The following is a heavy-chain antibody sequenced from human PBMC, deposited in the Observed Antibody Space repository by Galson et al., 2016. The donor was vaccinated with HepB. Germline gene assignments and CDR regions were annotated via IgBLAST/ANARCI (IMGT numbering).Heavy chain of an antibody. V-gene: IGHV3-23*01. CDR1: GFTFRNYT. CDR3: AKVVGRFGTGGDAFDI. Sequence: SLRLSCAASGFTFRNYTMSWVRQAPGRGLVWVSLISGSGGSTHYADSVKGRFTISRDNSKNTLYLQMNSLRAEDTAVYYCAKVVGRFGTGGDAFDIWGQGTMVTVSS. J-gene: IGHJ3*02. D-gene: IGHD3-10*01. CDR2: ISGSGGST.